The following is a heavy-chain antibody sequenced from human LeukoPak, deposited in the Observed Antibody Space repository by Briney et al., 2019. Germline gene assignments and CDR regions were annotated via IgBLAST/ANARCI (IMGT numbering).Heavy chain of an antibody. Sequence: GGSLRLSCAASGFTFSNYGIHWVRQTPGKGLEWVAAISSDGIKSHYADSGKGRFTISRDNSKSTLYLQMNSLRADDTALYYCAREGHYDILTGYSPLEYYFYYMDVWGKGTTVTVSS. CDR2: ISSDGIKS. CDR1: GFTFSNYG. J-gene: IGHJ6*03. D-gene: IGHD3-9*01. CDR3: AREGHYDILTGYSPLEYYFYYMDV. V-gene: IGHV3-30*04.